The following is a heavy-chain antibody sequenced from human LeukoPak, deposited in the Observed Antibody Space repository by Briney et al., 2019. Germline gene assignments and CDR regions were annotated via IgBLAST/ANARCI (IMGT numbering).Heavy chain of an antibody. Sequence: SETPSLTCAVYGGSFSGYYWSWIRQPPGKGLEWIGEINHSGGTNYNPSLKSRVTISVDTSKNQFSLKLSSVTAADTAVYYCARKAVAARVRRFDPWGQGTLVTVSS. J-gene: IGHJ5*02. D-gene: IGHD6-6*01. CDR1: GGSFSGYY. V-gene: IGHV4-34*01. CDR3: ARKAVAARVRRFDP. CDR2: INHSGGT.